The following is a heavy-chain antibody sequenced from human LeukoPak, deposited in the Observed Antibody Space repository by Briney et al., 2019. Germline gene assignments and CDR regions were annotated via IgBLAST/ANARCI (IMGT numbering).Heavy chain of an antibody. J-gene: IGHJ3*02. V-gene: IGHV4-4*07. D-gene: IGHD6-13*01. Sequence: PSEALSLTCTVSGGSISSYHWSWIRQPAGKGLEWIGRIYTSGSTNYNPSLKGRVTMSLDTSKNQLSLKLSSVTAADTAVYYCARARYTNSWYAVDIWGQGTMVTVSS. CDR2: IYTSGST. CDR1: GGSISSYH. CDR3: ARARYTNSWYAVDI.